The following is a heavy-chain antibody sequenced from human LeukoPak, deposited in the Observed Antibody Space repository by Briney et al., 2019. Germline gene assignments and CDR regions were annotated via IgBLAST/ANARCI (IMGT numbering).Heavy chain of an antibody. J-gene: IGHJ4*02. Sequence: PSETLSLTCAVYGGSFTKHQWSWIRQPPGKGLEWIGAINDGGSTYYKPSLKSRVTISVDRSKNQFSLNLSSVTAADTAVYYCARIKSSSSSPWYFDYWGQGTLVTVSS. CDR1: GGSFTKHQ. CDR2: INDGGST. D-gene: IGHD6-6*01. CDR3: ARIKSSSSSPWYFDY. V-gene: IGHV4-34*01.